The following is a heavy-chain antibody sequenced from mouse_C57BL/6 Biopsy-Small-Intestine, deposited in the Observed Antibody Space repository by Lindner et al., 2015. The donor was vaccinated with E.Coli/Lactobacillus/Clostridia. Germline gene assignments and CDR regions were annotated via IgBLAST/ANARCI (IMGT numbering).Heavy chain of an antibody. D-gene: IGHD2-3*01. V-gene: IGHV1-63*01. CDR2: IYPGGGYT. Sequence: VQLQESGAELVRPGTSVKMSCKASGYTSTNYWIGWAKQRPGHGLEWIGDIYPGGGYTNYNENFKGKATLTADKSSSTAYMQFSSLTSEDSAIYYCARSLYDYFDYWGQGTTLTVSS. CDR1: GYTSTNYW. J-gene: IGHJ2*01. CDR3: ARSLYDYFDY.